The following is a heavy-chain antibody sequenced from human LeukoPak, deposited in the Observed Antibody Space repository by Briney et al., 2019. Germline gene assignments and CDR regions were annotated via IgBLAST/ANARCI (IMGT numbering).Heavy chain of an antibody. V-gene: IGHV1-46*01. D-gene: IGHD2-2*01. Sequence: VASVKVSCKASGYTFTSYYMHWVRQAPGQGLEWKGIINPSGGSTSYAQKFQGRVTMTRDMSTSTVYMELSSLRSEDTAVYYCARAKDIVVVPAVGYFDYWGQGTLVTVSS. CDR3: ARAKDIVVVPAVGYFDY. CDR2: INPSGGST. J-gene: IGHJ4*02. CDR1: GYTFTSYY.